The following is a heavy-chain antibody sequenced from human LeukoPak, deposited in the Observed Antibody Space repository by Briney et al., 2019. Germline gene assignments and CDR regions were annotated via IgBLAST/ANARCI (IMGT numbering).Heavy chain of an antibody. V-gene: IGHV3-48*03. J-gene: IGHJ6*03. CDR2: ISSSGSPI. D-gene: IGHD1-26*01. Sequence: GGSLRLSCAACGFTLSSYEMNWVRQAPGKGLEWVSYISSSGSPIYYADSVKGRFSISRDNAKNSLYLQMNSLRAEDTAVYYCARGAGSGADYYYYYYMDVWGKGTTVTVSS. CDR1: GFTLSSYE. CDR3: ARGAGSGADYYYYYYMDV.